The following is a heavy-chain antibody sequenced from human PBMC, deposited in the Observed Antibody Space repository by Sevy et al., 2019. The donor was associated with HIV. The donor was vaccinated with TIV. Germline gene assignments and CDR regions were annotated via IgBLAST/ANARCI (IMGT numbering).Heavy chain of an antibody. CDR1: GDTYNNYA. CDR3: ARDRSGSAMDV. J-gene: IGHJ6*02. V-gene: IGHV1-69*10. D-gene: IGHD3-22*01. CDR2: IIPVLHKP. Sequence: ASVKVSCKTSGDTYNNYAISWVRQAPGQGLEWMGEIIPVLHKPKFAQRFQGRVSITADESTTTVYMELRGLRSDDTAVYYCARDRSGSAMDVWGQGTTVTVSS.